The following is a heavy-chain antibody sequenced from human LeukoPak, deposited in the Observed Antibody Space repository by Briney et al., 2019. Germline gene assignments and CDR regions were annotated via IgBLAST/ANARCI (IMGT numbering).Heavy chain of an antibody. Sequence: GESLKISCKGSGYSFTNYWIGWVRQMPGKGLEWMGIIYPGDSDTKYSPSFQGQVTISADKSITTAYLQWSSLKASDTAMYYCASHKMVRGVPGLLLWGQGTLVTVSP. CDR3: ASHKMVRGVPGLLL. D-gene: IGHD3-10*01. CDR1: GYSFTNYW. CDR2: IYPGDSDT. J-gene: IGHJ4*02. V-gene: IGHV5-51*01.